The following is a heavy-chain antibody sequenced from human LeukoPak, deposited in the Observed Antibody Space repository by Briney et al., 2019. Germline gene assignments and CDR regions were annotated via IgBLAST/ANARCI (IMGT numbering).Heavy chain of an antibody. J-gene: IGHJ6*02. CDR1: GFTFTSSA. CDR2: IVVGSGNT. Sequence: SVKVSCKASGFTFTSSAVQWVRQARGQRLEWIGWIVVGSGNTNYAQKFQERVTITRDMSTSTAYMELSSLRSEDTAVYYCARDGPASYGMDVWGQGTTVTVSS. V-gene: IGHV1-58*01. CDR3: ARDGPASYGMDV.